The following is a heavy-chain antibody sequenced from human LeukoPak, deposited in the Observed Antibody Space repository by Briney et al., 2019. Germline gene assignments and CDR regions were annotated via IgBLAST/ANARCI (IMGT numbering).Heavy chain of an antibody. CDR3: ARDRAYGDYAS. J-gene: IGHJ5*02. V-gene: IGHV3-30*14. CDR1: GFTFSHYA. D-gene: IGHD4-17*01. Sequence: GRSLRLSCAASGFTFSHYAMHWVRQAPGKGLDWVAVISRDGGNEYYADSVKGRFTISRDNSKNTVYLQMNSLRAEDTAVYYCARDRAYGDYASWGQGTLVIVSS. CDR2: ISRDGGNE.